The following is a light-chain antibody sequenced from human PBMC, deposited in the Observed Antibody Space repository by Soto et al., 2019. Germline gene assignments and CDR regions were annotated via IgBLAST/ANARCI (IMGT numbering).Light chain of an antibody. CDR3: QQYNNWPLT. CDR1: QSIGSY. CDR2: DAS. Sequence: EIVMTQSPATLSVSPGERATLSCRASQSIGSYLAWYQQKPGQAPRLLIYDASTRATGIPVRFSGSGSGTEFTLTISSLQSEDFAVYYCQQYNNWPLTFGGGTKVEIK. V-gene: IGKV3-15*01. J-gene: IGKJ4*01.